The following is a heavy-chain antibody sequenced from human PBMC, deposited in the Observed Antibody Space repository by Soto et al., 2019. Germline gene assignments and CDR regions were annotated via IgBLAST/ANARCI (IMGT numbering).Heavy chain of an antibody. J-gene: IGHJ4*02. CDR3: AHRVLRTVFGLVTTTAIYFDF. CDR1: GFSLTTSGVG. D-gene: IGHD3-3*01. Sequence: QITLNESGPTVVRPTETLTLTCRFSGFSLTTSGVGVGWIRQSPGKAPEWLALIYWDDDKRYSASLKSRLTITKDTSKNQVGLTVSDLDPTDTATYYCAHRVLRTVFGLVTTTAIYFDFWGQETPVAVSS. V-gene: IGHV2-5*02. CDR2: IYWDDDK.